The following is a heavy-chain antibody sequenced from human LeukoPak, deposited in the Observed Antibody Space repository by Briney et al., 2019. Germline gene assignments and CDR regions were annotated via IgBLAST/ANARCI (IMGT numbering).Heavy chain of an antibody. J-gene: IGHJ6*02. Sequence: GGSLRLSCAASGFAFSSYNMNWVRQAPGKGLEWISYIGSSGSPTRYADSVGGRFTISRDNAKNSLYLQMNSLRDEDTAVYFCARRPYSDTSGRLSDVWGQGTTVTVSS. CDR1: GFAFSSYN. V-gene: IGHV3-48*02. CDR2: IGSSGSPT. CDR3: ARRPYSDTSGRLSDV. D-gene: IGHD3-22*01.